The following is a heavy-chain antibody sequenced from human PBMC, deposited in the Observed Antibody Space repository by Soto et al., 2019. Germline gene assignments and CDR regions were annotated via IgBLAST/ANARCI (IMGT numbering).Heavy chain of an antibody. V-gene: IGHV3-48*01. CDR3: ARPTFFFGSGSYSANAYAMDV. Sequence: GGSLRHSCADSGFTFSSYIMNWVRQAPGKGLEWISYISSSSSTMYYADSVKGRFTVSRANAKNSLSLQMNSLRAEDTAVYYCARPTFFFGSGSYSANAYAMDVWGQGTTVTVSS. CDR1: GFTFSSYI. CDR2: ISSSSSTM. J-gene: IGHJ6*02. D-gene: IGHD3-10*01.